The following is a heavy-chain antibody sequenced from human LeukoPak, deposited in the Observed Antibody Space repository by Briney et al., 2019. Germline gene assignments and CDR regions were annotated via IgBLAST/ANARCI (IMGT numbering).Heavy chain of an antibody. CDR3: ARWLQSEIPRGIDY. CDR2: ISSSGSTI. V-gene: IGHV3-11*01. Sequence: PGGSLRLSCAASGFTFSDYFMSWIRQAPGKGLEWVSYISSSGSTIYYADSVKGRFTISRDNAKNSLYLQMNSLRAEDTAVYYCARWLQSEIPRGIDYWGQGTLVTVSS. D-gene: IGHD5-24*01. J-gene: IGHJ4*02. CDR1: GFTFSDYF.